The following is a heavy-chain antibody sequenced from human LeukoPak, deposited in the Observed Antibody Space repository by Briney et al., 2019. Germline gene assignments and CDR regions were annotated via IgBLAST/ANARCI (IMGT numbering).Heavy chain of an antibody. D-gene: IGHD1-26*01. CDR2: IYYSGST. J-gene: IGHJ6*02. V-gene: IGHV4-59*01. Sequence: SETLSLTCTVPGGSISSYYWSWIRQPPGKGLEWIGYIYYSGSTNYNPSLKSRVTISVDTSKNQFSLKLSSVTAADTAVYYCARDGGSGSYLEDYYYGMDVWGQGTTVTVSS. CDR3: ARDGGSGSYLEDYYYGMDV. CDR1: GGSISSYY.